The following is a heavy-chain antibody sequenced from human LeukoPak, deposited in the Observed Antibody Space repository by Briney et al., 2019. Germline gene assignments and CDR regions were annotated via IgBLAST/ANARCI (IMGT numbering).Heavy chain of an antibody. J-gene: IGHJ5*02. D-gene: IGHD2-21*02. CDR2: IHTSGST. CDR1: GASISTYY. Sequence: PSETLSLTCTVSGASISTYYWTSIRQPAWKGPAWIGRIHTSGSTNYNPSLKSRVNMSVDTAKNQFSLKLKSVSAADTAVYYCARVTDPRYNWFDPWGQGTLVTVSS. CDR3: ARVTDPRYNWFDP. V-gene: IGHV4-4*07.